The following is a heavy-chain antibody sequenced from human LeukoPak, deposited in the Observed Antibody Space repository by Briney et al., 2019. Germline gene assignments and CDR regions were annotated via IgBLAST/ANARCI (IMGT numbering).Heavy chain of an antibody. J-gene: IGHJ4*02. CDR3: ARVGGDYLPADFDY. D-gene: IGHD4-17*01. CDR2: FFHNGNK. CDR1: GYSITSGSY. Sequence: KASETLSLTCSVSGYSITSGSYWGWIRQPPGKGLEWIGSFFHNGNKYYNPSLMSRVTISVDTYKNQFSLKLSSVTAADTALYYCARVGGDYLPADFDYWGQGTLVTVSS. V-gene: IGHV4-38-2*02.